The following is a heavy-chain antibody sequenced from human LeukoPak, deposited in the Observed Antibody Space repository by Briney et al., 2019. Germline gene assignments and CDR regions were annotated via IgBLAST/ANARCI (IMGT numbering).Heavy chain of an antibody. D-gene: IGHD5-24*01. J-gene: IGHJ4*02. Sequence: SETLSLTCTVSGGSISDYYWSWIRQPPGRGLEWIGNIYHNGNTNYNPSLKSRVTMSLDTSKSQFSLKLSSVTGADTGVYYCARGGGWLPDYWGQGTLVIVSS. CDR1: GGSISDYY. CDR2: IYHNGNT. V-gene: IGHV4-59*01. CDR3: ARGGGWLPDY.